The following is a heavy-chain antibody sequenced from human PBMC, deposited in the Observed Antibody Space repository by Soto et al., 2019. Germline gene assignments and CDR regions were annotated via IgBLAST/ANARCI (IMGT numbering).Heavy chain of an antibody. CDR2: ISYTSSST. CDR1: GFTFTGYY. CDR3: ARDLRGDV. J-gene: IGHJ6*02. Sequence: PGGSLRLSCVASGFTFTGYYMSWIRQAPGKNLEYIAYISYTSSSTNYADSVKGRFTISRDNAQNSLYLQMNSLRAEDTAVYYCARDLRGDVWGQGTTVNVSS. V-gene: IGHV3-11*06.